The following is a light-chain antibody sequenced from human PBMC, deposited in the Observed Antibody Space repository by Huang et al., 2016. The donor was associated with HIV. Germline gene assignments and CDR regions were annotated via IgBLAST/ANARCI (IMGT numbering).Light chain of an antibody. CDR1: QSVSSN. CDR2: GAS. J-gene: IGKJ1*01. Sequence: EIMMTQSPATLSVSPGERATLACRASQSVSSNLVWYQQKPGQAPGVLIYGASIRASGIRASFSGSGSGTEFTLTISSLQSEDFAVYYCQQYNNWPRTFGQGTKVEIK. CDR3: QQYNNWPRT. V-gene: IGKV3-15*01.